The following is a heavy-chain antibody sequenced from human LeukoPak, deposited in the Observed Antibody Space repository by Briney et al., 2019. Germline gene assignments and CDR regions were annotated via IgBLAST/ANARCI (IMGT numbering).Heavy chain of an antibody. V-gene: IGHV3-53*01. CDR3: AARNPFDY. CDR2: IYTGGST. D-gene: IGHD4-4*01. J-gene: IGHJ4*02. CDR1: GFTFNNYA. Sequence: GGSLRLSCAASGFTFNNYALSWVRQAPGKGLEWVSVIYTGGSTYYADSVKGRFTISRDNSENTVYLQMNSLRAEDTAVYYCAARNPFDYWGQGTLVTVSS.